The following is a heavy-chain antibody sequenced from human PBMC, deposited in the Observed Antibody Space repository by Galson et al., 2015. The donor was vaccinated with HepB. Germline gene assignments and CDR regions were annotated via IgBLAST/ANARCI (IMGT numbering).Heavy chain of an antibody. CDR3: AADWIGSSSYYYYGMDV. Sequence: SVKVSCKASGFTFTSSAMQWVRQARGQRLAWIGWVVVGRGNTNYAQKFQERVTITRDMSTSTAYMELSSLRSEDPAVYYCAADWIGSSSYYYYGMDVWGQGTPVAVSS. D-gene: IGHD6-6*01. J-gene: IGHJ6*02. CDR2: VVVGRGNT. V-gene: IGHV1-58*02. CDR1: GFTFTSSA.